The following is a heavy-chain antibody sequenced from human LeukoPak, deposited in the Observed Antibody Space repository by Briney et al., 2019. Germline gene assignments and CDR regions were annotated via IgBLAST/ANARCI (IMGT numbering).Heavy chain of an antibody. CDR1: GFTFSDYY. CDR3: AKDLGSSGWYGNAFDI. V-gene: IGHV3-23*01. CDR2: ISGSGGST. J-gene: IGHJ3*02. Sequence: PGGSLRLSCAASGFTFSDYYMSWVRQAPGKGLEWVSAISGSGGSTYYADSVKGRFTISRDNSKNTLYLQMNSLRAEDTAVYYCAKDLGSSGWYGNAFDIWGQGTMVTVSS. D-gene: IGHD6-19*01.